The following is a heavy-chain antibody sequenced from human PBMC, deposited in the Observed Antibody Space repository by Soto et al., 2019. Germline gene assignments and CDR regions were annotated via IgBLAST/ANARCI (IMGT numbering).Heavy chain of an antibody. D-gene: IGHD2-2*01. Sequence: QVQLVESGPGLVKASETLSLTCTVVGGSINNFYWSWVRQSAGKGLEWIGRIYSSGKSNYNPSLKSRVTMSVDTSKNQFSLRLTPVTAADTAMYYCARVRGLVLHDFHYDLDVWGQGTTVTVSS. J-gene: IGHJ6*03. V-gene: IGHV4-4*07. CDR3: ARVRGLVLHDFHYDLDV. CDR1: GGSINNFY. CDR2: IYSSGKS.